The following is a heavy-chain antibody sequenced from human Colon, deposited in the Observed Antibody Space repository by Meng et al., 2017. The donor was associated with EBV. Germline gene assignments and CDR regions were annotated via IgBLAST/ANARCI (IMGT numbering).Heavy chain of an antibody. CDR3: ASLYGDSSVWYLDL. Sequence: QLQLQESGAGLVKPSXXXXXXCXVSGVSIIIGNHYWSWIRQHPGKGPEYIGYIYYSGSTYYNPSLKSRVIISVDTSKNQFSLRLNSVTAADTAVYYCASLYGDSSVWYLDLWGRGTLVTVSS. D-gene: IGHD4-17*01. V-gene: IGHV4-31*03. J-gene: IGHJ2*01. CDR2: IYYSGST. CDR1: GVSIIIGNHY.